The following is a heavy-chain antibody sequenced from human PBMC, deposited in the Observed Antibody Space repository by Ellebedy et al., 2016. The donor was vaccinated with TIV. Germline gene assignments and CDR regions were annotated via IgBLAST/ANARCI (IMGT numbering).Heavy chain of an antibody. CDR2: INHSGST. V-gene: IGHV4-34*01. D-gene: IGHD3-16*02. CDR1: GGSFSGYY. CDR3: ARRSSVTPDTGIGY. J-gene: IGHJ4*02. Sequence: SETLSLTXAVYGGSFSGYYWSWIRQSPGKGLEWIGEINHSGSTNYNPSLKSRVTISVDTSKNQFSLRMSSLTAADTAVYYCARRSSVTPDTGIGYWGQGTRVTVSS.